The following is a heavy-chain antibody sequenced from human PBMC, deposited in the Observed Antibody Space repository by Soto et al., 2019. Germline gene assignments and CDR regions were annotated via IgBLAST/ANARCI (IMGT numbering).Heavy chain of an antibody. D-gene: IGHD3-10*01. J-gene: IGHJ4*02. CDR3: AREGYAYGLDF. V-gene: IGHV3-53*02. CDR1: GLSVSDKY. CDR2: TYTGGNS. Sequence: EVQLVQTGGGLIKPGGSLSLSCAASGLSVSDKYMSWVRQAPGKGLEWVSLTYTGGNSYFADFVKGRFIVSRDISTNTLFLHMNSLAAEDTAVYYCAREGYAYGLDFWGQGSLVTVSS.